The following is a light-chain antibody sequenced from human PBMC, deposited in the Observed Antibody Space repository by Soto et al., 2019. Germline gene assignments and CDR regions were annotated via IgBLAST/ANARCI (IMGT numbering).Light chain of an antibody. Sequence: LVMTKYTATLSVSPGERATLSCRASESVSRNLAWYQQKPGQAPRLLIYDASTRATGIPDRFSGGGSGTEFTLTISSLQSEDFVVYYCQQYNSWPPITFGQVTRLEIK. CDR2: DAS. CDR3: QQYNSWPPIT. V-gene: IGKV3-15*01. CDR1: ESVSRN. J-gene: IGKJ5*01.